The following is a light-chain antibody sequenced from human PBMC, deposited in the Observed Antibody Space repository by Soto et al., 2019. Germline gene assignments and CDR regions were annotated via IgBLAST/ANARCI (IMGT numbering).Light chain of an antibody. CDR1: QTVSGSY. V-gene: IGKV3-20*01. CDR3: QQYGSSPT. J-gene: IGKJ1*01. CDR2: GAS. Sequence: ETVLTQSPGTLSLSPGERATLSCRASQTVSGSYLAWYQQKLGQAPRLLICGASSRAAGIPDRFSGSGSGTDFTLTSSRLEPEDFAVYYCQQYGSSPTFGQGTKVEIK.